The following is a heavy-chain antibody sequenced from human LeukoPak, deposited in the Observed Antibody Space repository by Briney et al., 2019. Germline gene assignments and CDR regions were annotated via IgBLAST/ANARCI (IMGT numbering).Heavy chain of an antibody. CDR3: ARGYYYRT. CDR2: IYADGSS. J-gene: IGHJ4*02. Sequence: KPSETLSLTCPVSGGSVGSDNSYWNWIRQPAGKGLEWIGRIYADGSSTYNPSLKSRVTILVDTSKNQFSLRLSSMTPADTAVYYCARGYYYRTWGLGTLVTVSS. D-gene: IGHD3-10*01. V-gene: IGHV4-61*02. CDR1: GGSVGSDNSY.